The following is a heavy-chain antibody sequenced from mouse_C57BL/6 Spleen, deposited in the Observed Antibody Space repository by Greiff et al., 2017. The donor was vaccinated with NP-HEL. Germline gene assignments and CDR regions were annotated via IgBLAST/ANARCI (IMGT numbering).Heavy chain of an antibody. CDR3: ARGLLSFFDY. CDR1: GFNIKNTY. D-gene: IGHD2-3*01. CDR2: IDPANGNT. V-gene: IGHV14-3*01. Sequence: EVQLQQSVAELVRPGASVKLSCTASGFNIKNTYRHWGKQRPEQGLEWIGRIDPANGNTKYAPKFQGKATITADTSSNTAYLQLSSLTSEDTAIYYCARGLLSFFDYWGQGTTLTVSS. J-gene: IGHJ2*01.